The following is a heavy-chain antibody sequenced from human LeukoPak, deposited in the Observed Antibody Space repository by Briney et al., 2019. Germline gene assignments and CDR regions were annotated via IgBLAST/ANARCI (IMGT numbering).Heavy chain of an antibody. D-gene: IGHD6-19*01. J-gene: IGHJ4*02. V-gene: IGHV3-48*01. CDR3: ARGGYSSGWYLTPLDY. CDR1: GFTSSSYS. Sequence: PGGSLRLSCAASGFTSSSYSMNWVRQAPGKGLEWVSYISSSSSTIYYADSVKGRFTISRDNAKNSLYLQMNSLRAEDTAVYYCARGGYSSGWYLTPLDYWGQGTLVTVSS. CDR2: ISSSSSTI.